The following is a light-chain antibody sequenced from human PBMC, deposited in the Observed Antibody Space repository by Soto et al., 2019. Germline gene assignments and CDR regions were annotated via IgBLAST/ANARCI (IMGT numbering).Light chain of an antibody. CDR3: QQDYSTPPVP. J-gene: IGKJ3*01. Sequence: DIQMTQSPSSLSASVGDSVTITCRASQSISSNLNWYQQRPGKAPKLLIYAASSLQSGVPPRFSGSGSGSVFTLTISSLQPEDFATYYCQQDYSTPPVPYGPGTKVDLK. V-gene: IGKV1-39*01. CDR2: AAS. CDR1: QSISSN.